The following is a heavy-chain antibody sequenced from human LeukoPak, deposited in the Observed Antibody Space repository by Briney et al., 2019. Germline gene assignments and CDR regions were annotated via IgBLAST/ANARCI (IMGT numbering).Heavy chain of an antibody. Sequence: GGSLRLSCAASGFTFSSYGMHWVRQAPGKGLEWVAFIRYDGSNKYYADSVKGRFTISRDNSKNTLYLQMNSLRAEDTAVYYCAKDHAAAAGTFYYYYVDVWGKGTTVTISS. CDR2: IRYDGSNK. D-gene: IGHD6-13*01. CDR3: AKDHAAAAGTFYYYYVDV. CDR1: GFTFSSYG. V-gene: IGHV3-30*02. J-gene: IGHJ6*03.